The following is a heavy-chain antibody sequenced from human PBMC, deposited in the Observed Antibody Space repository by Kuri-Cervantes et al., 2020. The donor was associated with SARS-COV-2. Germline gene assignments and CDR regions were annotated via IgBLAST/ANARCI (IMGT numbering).Heavy chain of an antibody. CDR1: GVSISSYY. J-gene: IGHJ5*02. Sequence: LTCTVSGVSISSYYCSWIRQPPGKGLEWIGNIYYSGSTNYNPSLKSRVTISVDTSKNQFSLKVRSVTAADTAVYYCAYSIAATSRWFGPWGQGTLVTVSS. D-gene: IGHD6-13*01. CDR3: AYSIAATSRWFGP. CDR2: IYYSGST. V-gene: IGHV4-59*01.